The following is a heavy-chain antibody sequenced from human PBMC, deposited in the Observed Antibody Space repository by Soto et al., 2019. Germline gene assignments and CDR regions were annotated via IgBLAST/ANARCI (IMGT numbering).Heavy chain of an antibody. CDR3: GREIASSYSGRWDYYYYGLDV. CDR2: IIPIFGTA. V-gene: IGHV1-69*06. Sequence: QVQLVQSGAEVKKPGSSVKVSCKASGGTFSSYAISWVRQAPGQGLEWMGGIIPIFGTANYAQKFKGRVTITADKSTSTAYMVLSSQRVEDTEVYYCGREIASSYSGRWDYYYYGLDVWGQGPTVTVSS. J-gene: IGHJ6*02. D-gene: IGHD6-13*01. CDR1: GGTFSSYA.